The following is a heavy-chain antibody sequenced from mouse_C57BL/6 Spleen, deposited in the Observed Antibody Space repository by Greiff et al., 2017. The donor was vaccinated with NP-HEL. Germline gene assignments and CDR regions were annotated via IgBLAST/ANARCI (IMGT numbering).Heavy chain of an antibody. Sequence: EVMLVESGGGLVKPGGSLKLSCAASGFTFSDYGMHWVRQAPEKGLEWVAYISSGSSTIYYADTVKGRFTISRDNAKSTLFLQMTSLRSEDTAMYYCARITTVVNAMDYWGQGTSVTVSS. CDR2: ISSGSSTI. CDR1: GFTFSDYG. D-gene: IGHD1-1*01. J-gene: IGHJ4*01. V-gene: IGHV5-17*01. CDR3: ARITTVVNAMDY.